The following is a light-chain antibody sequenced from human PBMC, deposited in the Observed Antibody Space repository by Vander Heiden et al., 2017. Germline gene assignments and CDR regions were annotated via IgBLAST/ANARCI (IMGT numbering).Light chain of an antibody. Sequence: DIVMTQSPDSLAVSLCERATLNCQSSQSVLYSTNNKNYLAWYQQKPGQPPKLLIYWASTRESGVPDRFSGSGSGTDFTLTISSLQAEDVAVYYCQQYYSTPRTFGQGTKVEIK. CDR3: QQYYSTPRT. CDR2: WAS. J-gene: IGKJ1*01. CDR1: QSVLYSTNNKNY. V-gene: IGKV4-1*01.